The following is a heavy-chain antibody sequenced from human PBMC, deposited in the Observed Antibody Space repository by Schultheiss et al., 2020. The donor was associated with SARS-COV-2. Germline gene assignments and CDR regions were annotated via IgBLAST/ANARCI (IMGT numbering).Heavy chain of an antibody. J-gene: IGHJ4*02. Sequence: GGSLRLSCAASGFTVSSNYMSWVRQAPGKGLEWVSVIYSGGSTYYADSVKGRFTISRDNAKNSLYLQMNSLRAEDTAVYYCAGRDGYNRAYDYWGQGTLVTVSS. CDR1: GFTVSSNY. CDR2: IYSGGST. V-gene: IGHV3-53*01. CDR3: AGRDGYNRAYDY. D-gene: IGHD5-24*01.